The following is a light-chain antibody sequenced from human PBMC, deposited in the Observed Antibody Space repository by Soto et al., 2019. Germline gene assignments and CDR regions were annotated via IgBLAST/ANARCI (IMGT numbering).Light chain of an antibody. V-gene: IGLV1-44*01. Sequence: QPVLTQPPSASGTPGQRVTISCSGSSSNLESNTVTWYQQLPGTAPKLVIYSNYDRPSGVPDRFSGSTSGTSASLVIRGLQSEDEADYYCAAWDDILNGYVFGGGTKLTVL. CDR2: SNY. J-gene: IGLJ1*01. CDR3: AAWDDILNGYV. CDR1: SSNLESNT.